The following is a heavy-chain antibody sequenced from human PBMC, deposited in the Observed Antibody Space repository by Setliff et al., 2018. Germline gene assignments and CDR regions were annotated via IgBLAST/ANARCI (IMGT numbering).Heavy chain of an antibody. CDR2: INPHTSST. D-gene: IGHD2-21*02. Sequence: ASVKVSCKASGYKFADYGITWVRQAPGQGPEWMGWINPHTSSTHSTQKFQGRLTMTRDTSITTAYMELSSLRSDDTAVYYCARPATLAMGDYYFDSWGQGTLVTVSS. CDR3: ARPATLAMGDYYFDS. V-gene: IGHV1-2*02. J-gene: IGHJ4*02. CDR1: GYKFADYG.